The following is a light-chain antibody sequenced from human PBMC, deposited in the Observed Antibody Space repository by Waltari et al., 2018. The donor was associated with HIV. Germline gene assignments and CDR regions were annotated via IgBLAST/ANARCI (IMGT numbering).Light chain of an antibody. CDR2: EVN. CDR3: CSYAGRSTLEV. J-gene: IGLJ2*01. CDR1: SSDVGAYNL. Sequence: SALTQPASVSGSPGQSITISCTGTSSDVGAYNLVSWYQQHPGKAPKFIMYEVNKRPSEVSIRFSGAKSGNTASLTISGLQAEDEADYYCCSYAGRSTLEVFGGGTKVTVL. V-gene: IGLV2-23*02.